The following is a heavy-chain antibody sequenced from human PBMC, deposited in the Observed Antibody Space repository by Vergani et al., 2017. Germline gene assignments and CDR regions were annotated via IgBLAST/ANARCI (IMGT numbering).Heavy chain of an antibody. CDR3: ARDPTPYDILTGYSSPVWGY. CDR2: IYSGGST. D-gene: IGHD3-9*01. Sequence: VQLQQWGAGLLKPSETLSLTCAVYGGSFSGYYWSWVRQAPGKGLEWVSVIYSGGSTYYADSVKGRFTISRDNSKNTLYLQMNSLRAEDTAVYYCARDPTPYDILTGYSSPVWGYWGQGTLVTVSS. CDR1: GGSFSGYY. V-gene: IGHV3-66*03. J-gene: IGHJ4*02.